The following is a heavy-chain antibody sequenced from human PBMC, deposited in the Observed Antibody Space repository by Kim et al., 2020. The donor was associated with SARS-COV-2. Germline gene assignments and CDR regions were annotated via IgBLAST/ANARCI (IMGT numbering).Heavy chain of an antibody. J-gene: IGHJ5*02. Sequence: SETLSLTCTVSGGSISSSSYYWGWIRQPPGKGLEWIGSIYYSGSTYYNPSLKSRVTISVDTSKNQFSLKLSSVTAADTAVYYCARQAATWWFDPWGQGTLVTVSS. V-gene: IGHV4-39*01. CDR2: IYYSGST. CDR1: GGSISSSSYY. CDR3: ARQAATWWFDP. D-gene: IGHD2-15*01.